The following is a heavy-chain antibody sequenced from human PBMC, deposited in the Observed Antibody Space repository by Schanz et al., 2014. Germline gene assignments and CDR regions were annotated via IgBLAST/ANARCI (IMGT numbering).Heavy chain of an antibody. Sequence: QVQLVQSGAEVKKPGSSVKVSCKASGGTLQSYTFSWVRQAPGQGLEWMGRLNPNSGGTNYPQKFVGRVTMTSDSSISTAYMELTTLRSDDTAVYYCARGGELHRVGRHFDLWGRGTLVTVSS. V-gene: IGHV1-2*06. D-gene: IGHD3-10*01. CDR2: LNPNSGGT. CDR3: ARGGELHRVGRHFDL. J-gene: IGHJ2*01. CDR1: GGTLQSYT.